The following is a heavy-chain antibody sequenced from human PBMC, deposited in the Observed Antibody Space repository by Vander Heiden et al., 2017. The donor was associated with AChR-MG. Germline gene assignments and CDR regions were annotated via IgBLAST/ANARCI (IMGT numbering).Heavy chain of an antibody. J-gene: IGHJ6*04. Sequence: QVHLQESGPGLVKPSETLSLTCTVPGGSVSPNYWSWIRQPPGKGLEWIAYMYYRGSTDYNPSLKSRVTISLDTSKNQFSLKLTSVTAADTAVYYCTRGRPSGTLYDYYYGLGVWGEGPTVAVSS. CDR2: MYYRGST. CDR3: TRGRPSGTLYDYYYGLGV. CDR1: GGSVSPNY. V-gene: IGHV4-59*02. D-gene: IGHD3-10*01.